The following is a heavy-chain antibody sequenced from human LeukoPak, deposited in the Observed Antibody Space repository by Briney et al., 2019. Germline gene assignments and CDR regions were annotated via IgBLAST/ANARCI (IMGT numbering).Heavy chain of an antibody. CDR1: GFTFSSYA. V-gene: IGHV3-30-3*01. J-gene: IGHJ3*02. D-gene: IGHD5-12*01. CDR3: ARDGPRSFYWLLDAFDI. CDR2: ISYDGSNK. Sequence: GSLRLSCAASGFTFSSYAMHWVRQAPGKGLEWVALISYDGSNKYYADSVKGRFTISRDNSKNTLFLQMNSLRAEDTAVYYCARDGPRSFYWLLDAFDIWGQGTMVTVSS.